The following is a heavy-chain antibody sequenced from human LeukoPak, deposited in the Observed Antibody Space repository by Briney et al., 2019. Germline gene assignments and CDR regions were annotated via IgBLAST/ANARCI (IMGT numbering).Heavy chain of an antibody. CDR2: ISGSGGST. V-gene: IGHV3-23*01. J-gene: IGHJ1*01. D-gene: IGHD2-15*01. Sequence: PGGSVRLSCAASGFTFSSYSMNWVRQAPGKGLEWVSAISGSGGSTYYADSVKGRFTISRDNAKNTVYLQMNSLRAEDTAVYYCATHPALNHWGQGTLVTVSS. CDR3: ATHPALNH. CDR1: GFTFSSYS.